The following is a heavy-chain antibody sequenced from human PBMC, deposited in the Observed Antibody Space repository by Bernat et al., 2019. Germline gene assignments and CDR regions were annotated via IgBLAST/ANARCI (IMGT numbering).Heavy chain of an antibody. CDR1: GFTFSSYA. V-gene: IGHV3-30-3*01. Sequence: QVQLVESGGGVVQPGRSLRLSCAASGFTFSSYAMHWVRQAPGKGLEWVAVISYDGSNKYYAASGKGRFTISRDNSKNTMYWQMNSRRGEDPAVYYCGRGLGGGGGSSSELDYWGQGTLVTVSS. CDR3: GRGLGGGGGSSSELDY. CDR2: ISYDGSNK. D-gene: IGHD6-6*01. J-gene: IGHJ4*02.